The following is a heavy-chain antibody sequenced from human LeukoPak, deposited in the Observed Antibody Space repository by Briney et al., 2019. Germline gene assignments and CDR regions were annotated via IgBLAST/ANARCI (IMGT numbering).Heavy chain of an antibody. V-gene: IGHV4-59*01. CDR2: IYYSGST. J-gene: IGHJ4*02. D-gene: IGHD1-1*01. CDR3: ARERELSFDY. CDR1: GGSFSGYY. Sequence: SETLSLTCAVYGGSFSGYYWSWIRQPPGKGLEWIGYIYYSGSTNYNPSLKSRVTISVDTSKNQFSLKLSSVTAADTAVYYCARERELSFDYWGQGTLVTVSS.